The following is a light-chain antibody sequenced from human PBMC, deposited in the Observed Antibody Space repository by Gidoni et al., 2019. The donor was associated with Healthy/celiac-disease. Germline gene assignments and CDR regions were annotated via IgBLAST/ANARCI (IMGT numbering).Light chain of an antibody. Sequence: EIALTQSPGTLSLSPGERSTLSCRASQSVTSSYLAWYQQKPGQAPRLLISGASSRATGTPDRFSGSGSGTDFTLTISRLEPEDVAVYYCQQYGSSPWTFGQGTKVEIK. CDR1: QSVTSSY. J-gene: IGKJ1*01. CDR2: GAS. V-gene: IGKV3-20*01. CDR3: QQYGSSPWT.